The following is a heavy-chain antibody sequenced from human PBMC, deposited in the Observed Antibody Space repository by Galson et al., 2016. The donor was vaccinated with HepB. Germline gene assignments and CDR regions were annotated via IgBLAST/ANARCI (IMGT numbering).Heavy chain of an antibody. CDR2: IFHSGTT. J-gene: IGHJ6*02. V-gene: IGHV4-59*02. CDR3: AHSDSSGYTYHYYYGIDV. Sequence: ETLSLTCPVSGGSVSSYYWSWIRQPPGKGLEWIGYIFHSGTTNYNPSLKSRVTISKDTSKKQFSLELTSVTAADTAVYYCAHSDSSGYTYHYYYGIDVWGPGTTVTVSS. CDR1: GGSVSSYY. D-gene: IGHD3-22*01.